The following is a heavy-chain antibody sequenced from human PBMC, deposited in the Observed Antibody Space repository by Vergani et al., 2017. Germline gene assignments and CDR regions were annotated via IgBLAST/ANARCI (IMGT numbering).Heavy chain of an antibody. CDR3: ASGSSGFFTLTSPNWFDP. D-gene: IGHD3-3*01. CDR1: GFSFSSYS. CDR2: ISNSGNTI. V-gene: IGHV3-21*05. Sequence: EVQLVESGGGLVKPGGSLRLSCAASGFSFSSYSMNWVRQAPGKGLEWISYISNSGNTINYADSVKGRFIVSRDNAKKSLYLQMNSLRVEDTAVYYCASGSSGFFTLTSPNWFDPWGQGTLVTVS. J-gene: IGHJ5*02.